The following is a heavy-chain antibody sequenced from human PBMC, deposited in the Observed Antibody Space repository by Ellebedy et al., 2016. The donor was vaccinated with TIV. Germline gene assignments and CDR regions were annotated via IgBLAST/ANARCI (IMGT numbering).Heavy chain of an antibody. CDR1: GGSVSSTRYY. D-gene: IGHD2-21*02. CDR3: ARTDPWQPIDD. J-gene: IGHJ4*02. CDR2: VYYNGNP. V-gene: IGHV4-39*01. Sequence: MPSETLSLTCSVSGGSVSSTRYYWAWIRQPPGKGLEYIGSVYYNGNPYYNPSFKSPFTLTADTSKNQFSLNLRTVTAAATAVYYCARTDPWQPIDDWGQGLLVSVSS.